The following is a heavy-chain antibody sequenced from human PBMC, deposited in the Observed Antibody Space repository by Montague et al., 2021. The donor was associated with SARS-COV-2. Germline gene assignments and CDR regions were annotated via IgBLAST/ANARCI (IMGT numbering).Heavy chain of an antibody. J-gene: IGHJ6*03. V-gene: IGHV4-34*01. CDR2: IHHGGST. Sequence: SETLSLTCAVHGGSFSTYSWNWIRQPPGKGLEWIGVIHHGGSTNYNPSLKSRVTISADTSKNQFSLKLTSVAAAYTAVYYCARLGDWLVPSPILGVAPYYSNYYMDVWGKGTTVTVSS. CDR3: ARLGDWLVPSPILGVAPYYSNYYMDV. D-gene: IGHD3-9*01. CDR1: GGSFSTYS.